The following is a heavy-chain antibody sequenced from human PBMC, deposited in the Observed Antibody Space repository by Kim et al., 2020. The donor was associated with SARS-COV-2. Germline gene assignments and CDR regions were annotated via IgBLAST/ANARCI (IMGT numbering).Heavy chain of an antibody. V-gene: IGHV3-15*01. CDR1: GFTLSNAW. CDR2: IKSKTDGGPT. Sequence: GGSLRLSCAASGFTLSNAWMSWVRQAPGKVLEWGGRIKSKTDGGPTDYAAPVKGRFTISRDDLKNTLYLQMNSLKTEDTDVYYCITQPRGRGGRFDRW. J-gene: IGHJ5*02. D-gene: IGHD2-15*01. CDR3: ITQPRGRGGRFDR.